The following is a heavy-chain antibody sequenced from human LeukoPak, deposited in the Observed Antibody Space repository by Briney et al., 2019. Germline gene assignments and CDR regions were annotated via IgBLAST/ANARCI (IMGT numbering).Heavy chain of an antibody. Sequence: SETLSLTCTVSGGSISSSSYYWGWIRQPPGKGLEWIGSIYYSGSTYYNPSLKSRVTISVDTSNNQFSLELSSVTAADTAVYYCGRQTYYYDSSGYSYYFDYWGQGTLVTVSS. CDR2: IYYSGST. J-gene: IGHJ4*02. CDR3: GRQTYYYDSSGYSYYFDY. V-gene: IGHV4-39*01. D-gene: IGHD3-22*01. CDR1: GGSISSSSYY.